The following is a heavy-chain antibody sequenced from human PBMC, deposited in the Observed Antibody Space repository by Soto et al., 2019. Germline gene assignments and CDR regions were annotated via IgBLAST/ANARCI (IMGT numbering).Heavy chain of an antibody. V-gene: IGHV1-46*01. Sequence: QVQLVQSGAEVKKPGASVKISCKASGFTFSDYYMHWLRQAPGQGLEWMGVINPSGLSTSYAQKFQGRVTLTRDTCTSTVQMEFSSLGSEDSADYFCARDRMTTCYVAYLFDYWGQGTQITVSS. J-gene: IGHJ4*02. D-gene: IGHD4-17*01. CDR1: GFTFSDYY. CDR2: INPSGLST. CDR3: ARDRMTTCYVAYLFDY.